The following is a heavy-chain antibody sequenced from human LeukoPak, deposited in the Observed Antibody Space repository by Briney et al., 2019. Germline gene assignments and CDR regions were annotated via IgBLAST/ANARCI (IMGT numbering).Heavy chain of an antibody. V-gene: IGHV3-21*01. Sequence: PGRSLRLSCAASGFTFSSYTMNWVRQPPGKGLEWVSSISSSSTYIYYADSVNGRFTISRDNTKNSVYLQMNSLRADDTAVYYCARDRVGGQGTLVTVSS. CDR3: ARDRV. CDR1: GFTFSSYT. CDR2: ISSSSTYI. J-gene: IGHJ4*02.